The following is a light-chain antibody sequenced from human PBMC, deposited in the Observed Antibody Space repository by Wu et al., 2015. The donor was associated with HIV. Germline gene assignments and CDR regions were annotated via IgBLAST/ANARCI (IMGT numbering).Light chain of an antibody. Sequence: DIQLTQSPSFLSVSVGDRVTITCRASQGISSYLAWYQQKPGKAPELLIYAASTLQSGVPSRFRGSGSGTEFTLTISSLQPEDFATYYCQQHSGIPYSFGQGT. CDR2: AAS. CDR3: QQHSGIPYS. J-gene: IGKJ2*03. CDR1: QGISSY. V-gene: IGKV1-9*01.